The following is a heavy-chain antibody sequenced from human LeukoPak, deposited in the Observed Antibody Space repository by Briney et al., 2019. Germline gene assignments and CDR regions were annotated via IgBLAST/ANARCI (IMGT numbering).Heavy chain of an antibody. D-gene: IGHD4-17*01. CDR2: IYYSGNS. Sequence: PSETLSLTCTVSGGSINSTRYYWGWIRQPPGKGLEWIGSIYYSGNSYYNPSLKSRVTISVDMSKSQFSLKLTSVTAADTAVYSCATGSVTTRYYYFFHMDVWGKGTSVTVS. CDR3: ATGSVTTRYYYFFHMDV. CDR1: GGSINSTRYY. V-gene: IGHV4-39*01. J-gene: IGHJ6*03.